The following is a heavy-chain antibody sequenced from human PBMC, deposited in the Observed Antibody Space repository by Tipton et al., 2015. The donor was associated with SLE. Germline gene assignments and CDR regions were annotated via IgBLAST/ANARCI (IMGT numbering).Heavy chain of an antibody. Sequence: TLSLTCTVSGGSISSHYWSWIRQPPGKELEWIGYIYYSGSTNYNPSLKSRVTISVDTSKNQFSLKLSSVTAADTAVYYCARGGRILVATDWGQGTLVTVSS. J-gene: IGHJ4*02. CDR3: ARGGRILVATD. CDR2: IYYSGST. D-gene: IGHD1-1*01. CDR1: GGSISSHY. V-gene: IGHV4-59*11.